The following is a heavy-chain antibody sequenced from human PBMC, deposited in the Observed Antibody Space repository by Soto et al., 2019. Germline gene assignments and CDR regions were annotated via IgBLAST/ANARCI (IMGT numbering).Heavy chain of an antibody. CDR3: ARQWGGDY. J-gene: IGHJ4*02. CDR1: GDSIGSHY. V-gene: IGHV4-59*08. CDR2: ASYSRSP. D-gene: IGHD3-16*01. Sequence: QVQLQESGPGLVKPSETLSLTCTVSGDSIGSHYWSWIRQPPGEGLEWNGRASYSRSPSYNPSLKRRGTITIDTSKNQFSLKLTSVTATDTAIYYCARQWGGDYWGQGILVTVSS.